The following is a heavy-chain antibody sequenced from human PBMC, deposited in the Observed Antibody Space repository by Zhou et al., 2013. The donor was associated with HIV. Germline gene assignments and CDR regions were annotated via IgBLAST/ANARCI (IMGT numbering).Heavy chain of an antibody. CDR1: GYTFTDHY. CDR2: INPTGGST. CDR3: AREARRGDSYGYEYYFDY. D-gene: IGHD5-18*01. J-gene: IGHJ4*02. Sequence: QVQLVQSGAEVKKPGASVKVSCRTSGYTFTDHYIHWVRQAPGQGLEWMGVINPTGGSTSFGQKFQGRVTMTRDTSTSTVYMELSSLISEDTAVYFCAREARRGDSYGYEYYFDYWGQGNPGHRLL. V-gene: IGHV1-46*01.